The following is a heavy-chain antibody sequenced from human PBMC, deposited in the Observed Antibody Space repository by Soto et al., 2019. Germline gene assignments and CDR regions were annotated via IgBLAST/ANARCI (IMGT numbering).Heavy chain of an antibody. V-gene: IGHV6-1*01. CDR2: TYYRSKWYN. D-gene: IGHD3-16*01. Sequence: SHTLSLTCAIFGDSVPSKSVAWNWIRQSPSRGLEWLGRTYYRSKWYNDYAVSVKSRITINPDTSNNQLSLQLNSVTPDDTAVYYCARLIGNSWLDSWGQGPRSPSPQ. CDR1: GDSVPSKSVA. CDR3: ARLIGNSWLDS. J-gene: IGHJ5*01.